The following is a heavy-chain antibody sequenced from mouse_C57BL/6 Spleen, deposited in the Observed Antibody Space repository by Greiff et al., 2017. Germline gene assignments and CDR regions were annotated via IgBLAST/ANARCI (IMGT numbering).Heavy chain of an antibody. Sequence: VQLQPSGPELVKPGASVKISCKASGYAFSSSWMNWVKQRPGKGLEWIGRIYPGDGDTNYNGKFKGKATLTADKSSSTAYMQLSSLTSEDSAVYFCAREEVTTVVGPFAYWGQGTLVTVSA. V-gene: IGHV1-82*01. CDR3: AREEVTTVVGPFAY. CDR1: GYAFSSSW. J-gene: IGHJ3*01. CDR2: IYPGDGDT. D-gene: IGHD1-1*01.